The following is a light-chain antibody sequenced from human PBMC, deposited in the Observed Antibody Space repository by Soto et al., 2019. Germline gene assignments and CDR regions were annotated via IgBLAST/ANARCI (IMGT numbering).Light chain of an antibody. CDR1: SSDVGGYNY. CDR2: EVN. CDR3: SSYAGSSNV. Sequence: QSVLTQAPSASGSPGQSVAISCTGTSSDVGGYNYVSWYQQHPGKAPKLMIYEVNKRPSGVPDRFSGSKSGNTASLTVSGLQAEDEADYYCSSYAGSSNVFGTGTKVNVL. J-gene: IGLJ1*01. V-gene: IGLV2-8*01.